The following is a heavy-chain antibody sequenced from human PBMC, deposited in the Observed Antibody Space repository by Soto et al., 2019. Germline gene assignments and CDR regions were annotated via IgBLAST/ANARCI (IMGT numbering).Heavy chain of an antibody. J-gene: IGHJ4*02. CDR1: GFTVSTKY. CDR2: IYSGGST. CDR3: ARDLWAADY. V-gene: IGHV3-66*01. Sequence: EVQLVESGGGLVQPGGSLRLSCAASGFTVSTKYMSWVRQAPGKGLEWVSVIYSGGSTFYADSVRGRFTISRDNSKNTVNLQMNSLRAEDTAVHYCARDLWAADYWGQGTLVTVSS. D-gene: IGHD3-16*01.